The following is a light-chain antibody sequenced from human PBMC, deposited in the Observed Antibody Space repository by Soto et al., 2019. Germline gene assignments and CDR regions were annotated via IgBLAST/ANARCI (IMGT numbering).Light chain of an antibody. J-gene: IGLJ3*02. Sequence: QAVVTQPPSASGTPGQRVTITCSGSSSNIGSNTVNWYQQLPGTAPKLLIYTSNQRPSGVPDRFSGSKSGTSASLAISGLQSEDEADYYCAAWDDSLNGWVFGGGTQLTVL. CDR1: SSNIGSNT. CDR3: AAWDDSLNGWV. V-gene: IGLV1-44*01. CDR2: TSN.